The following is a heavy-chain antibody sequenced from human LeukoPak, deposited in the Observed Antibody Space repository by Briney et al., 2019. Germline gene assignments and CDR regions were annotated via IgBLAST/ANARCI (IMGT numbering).Heavy chain of an antibody. V-gene: IGHV1-8*01. Sequence: ASVKVSCKASGYTFTSYDINWVRQATGQGLEWMGWMNPNSGNTGYAQKFQGRVTMTRNTSISTAYMELSSLRSEDTAVYYCARNLLASDAFDIWGLGTMVTVSS. J-gene: IGHJ3*02. CDR2: MNPNSGNT. CDR1: GYTFTSYD. CDR3: ARNLLASDAFDI.